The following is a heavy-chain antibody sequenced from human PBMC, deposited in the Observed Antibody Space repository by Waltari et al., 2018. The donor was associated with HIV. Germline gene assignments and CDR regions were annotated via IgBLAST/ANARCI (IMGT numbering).Heavy chain of an antibody. D-gene: IGHD2-15*01. Sequence: QGQLVESGGGVVQPGGSLRLSCAASGFSFSISGMHWVRQAPGKGLEWVTFIRYDGNTKYYADSVKGRFTISRDNSKNTLYLQMSSLRAEDKAVYYCAKELRSGYSYYYYGMDVWGQGTTVTVSS. CDR2: IRYDGNTK. V-gene: IGHV3-30*02. CDR3: AKELRSGYSYYYYGMDV. J-gene: IGHJ6*02. CDR1: GFSFSISG.